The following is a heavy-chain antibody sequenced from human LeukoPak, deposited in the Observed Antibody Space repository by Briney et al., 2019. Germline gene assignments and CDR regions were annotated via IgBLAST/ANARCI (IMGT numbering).Heavy chain of an antibody. CDR3: AKAKDGNYDILTGYFDY. V-gene: IGHV3-9*01. Sequence: QSGGSLRLSCAASGFTFSSYWMSWVRQAPGKGLEWVSGISWNSGSIGYADSVKGRFTISRDNAKNSLYLQMNSLRAEDTALYYCAKAKDGNYDILTGYFDYWGQGTLVTVSS. CDR2: ISWNSGSI. J-gene: IGHJ4*02. D-gene: IGHD3-9*01. CDR1: GFTFSSYW.